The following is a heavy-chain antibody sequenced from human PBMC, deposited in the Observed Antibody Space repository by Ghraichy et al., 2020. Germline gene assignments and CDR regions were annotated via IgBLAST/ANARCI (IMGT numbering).Heavy chain of an antibody. V-gene: IGHV1-69*13. CDR2: IIPIFGTA. D-gene: IGHD6-6*01. CDR1: GGTFSSYA. CDR3: ARDLFKSSSLSNYYYYGMDV. J-gene: IGHJ6*02. Sequence: SVKVSCKASGGTFSSYAISWVRQAPGQGLEWMGGIIPIFGTANYAQKFQGRVTITADESTSTAYMELSSLRSEDTAVYYCARDLFKSSSLSNYYYYGMDVWGQGTTVTVSS.